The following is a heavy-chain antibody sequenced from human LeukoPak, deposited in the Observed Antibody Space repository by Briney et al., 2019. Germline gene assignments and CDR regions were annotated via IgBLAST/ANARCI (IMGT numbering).Heavy chain of an antibody. CDR3: ARGGAGIQLWFDY. V-gene: IGHV4-31*03. J-gene: IGHJ4*02. CDR1: GGSISSDGSY. CDR2: IYYSVST. D-gene: IGHD5-18*01. Sequence: PSETLSLTCTVSGGSISSDGSYWSWIRQPPGKGLEWIGNIYYSVSTYYNPSLKSRVTISVDTSKNQFSLKLSSVTAADTAVYYCARGGAGIQLWFDYWGQGTLVTVSS.